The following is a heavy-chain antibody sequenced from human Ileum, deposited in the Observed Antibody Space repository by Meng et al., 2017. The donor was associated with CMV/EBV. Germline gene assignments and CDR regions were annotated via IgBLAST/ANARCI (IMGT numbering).Heavy chain of an antibody. Sequence: GESLKISCAASGFTFSSYSMNWVRQAPGKGLEWVSYISSSSSTIYYADSVKGRFTISRDNAKNSLYLQMNSLRAEDTAVYYCARDRAGGVFGVVRKGGVDYWGQGTLVTVSS. CDR1: GFTFSSYS. V-gene: IGHV3-48*04. CDR3: ARDRAGGVFGVVRKGGVDY. D-gene: IGHD3-3*01. J-gene: IGHJ4*02. CDR2: ISSSSSTI.